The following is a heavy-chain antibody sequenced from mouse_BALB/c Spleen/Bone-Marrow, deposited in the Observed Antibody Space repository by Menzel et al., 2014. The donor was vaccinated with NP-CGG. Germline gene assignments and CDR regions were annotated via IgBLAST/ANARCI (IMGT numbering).Heavy chain of an antibody. CDR2: IDPANGST. J-gene: IGHJ3*01. CDR1: GFNIKDTY. CDR3: ATYYRYDRRFAY. D-gene: IGHD2-14*01. V-gene: IGHV14-3*02. Sequence: EVKLMESGAELVKPGASVKLSCTASGFNIKDTYMHWVKQRPEQGLEWIGRIDPANGSTKYDPKFQGKATITADTSSNTACLQLSSLTSEDTAVYYCATYYRYDRRFAYWGQGTLVTVSA.